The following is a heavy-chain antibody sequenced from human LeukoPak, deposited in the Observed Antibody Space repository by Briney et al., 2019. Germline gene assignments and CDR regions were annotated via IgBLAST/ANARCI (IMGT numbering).Heavy chain of an antibody. V-gene: IGHV3-53*01. CDR3: AKGAGNSDWSYHDY. J-gene: IGHJ4*02. CDR1: GFTVNSNY. CDR2: IYGGGTT. D-gene: IGHD1-7*01. Sequence: PGGSLRLSCAASGFTVNSNYMNWVRQAPGKGLEWVSLIYGGGTTYYADSVKARFTISRDNSKNTLYLQLNSLRAEDTAVYYCAKGAGNSDWSYHDYWGQGTLVTVSS.